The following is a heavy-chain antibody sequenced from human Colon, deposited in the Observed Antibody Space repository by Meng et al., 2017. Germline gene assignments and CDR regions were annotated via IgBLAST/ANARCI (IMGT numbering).Heavy chain of an antibody. V-gene: IGHV4-61*02. CDR2: FATSGST. CDR3: ARGGVPGPYISSWYGLDV. Sequence: SETLSLTCTVSGDSISRGTFYWTWIRQPAGKGREWIGRFATSGSTNYNPSLESRVTKSLDTSKNQFSLQRSSVTAADTAVYYCARGGVPGPYISSWYGLDVWGQGTKVTVSS. D-gene: IGHD6-13*01. CDR1: GDSISRGTFY. J-gene: IGHJ6*02.